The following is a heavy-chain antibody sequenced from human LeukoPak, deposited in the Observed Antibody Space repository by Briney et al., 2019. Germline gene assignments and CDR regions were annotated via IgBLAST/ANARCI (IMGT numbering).Heavy chain of an antibody. V-gene: IGHV1-18*01. J-gene: IGHJ3*02. CDR1: GYTFTCYG. CDR2: ISAYNGNT. Sequence: ASVKVSCKASGYTFTCYGISWVRQAPGQGLEWMGWISAYNGNTNYAQKLQGRVTMTTDTSTSTAYMELRSLRSDDTAVYYCATGRTGENAFDIWGQGTMVTVSS. CDR3: ATGRTGENAFDI. D-gene: IGHD3-16*01.